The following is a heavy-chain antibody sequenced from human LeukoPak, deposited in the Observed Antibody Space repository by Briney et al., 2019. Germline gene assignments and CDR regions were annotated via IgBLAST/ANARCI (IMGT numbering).Heavy chain of an antibody. CDR1: GGSISSGGYS. Sequence: TSETLSLTCAVSGGSISSGGYSWSWIRQSPGKGLEWIGYIYHSGSTYYNPSLKSRVTISVDRSKNQFSLKLSSVTAADTAVYYCARGGKGYFDYWGQGTLVTVSS. D-gene: IGHD1-26*01. CDR3: ARGGKGYFDY. J-gene: IGHJ4*02. CDR2: IYHSGST. V-gene: IGHV4-30-2*06.